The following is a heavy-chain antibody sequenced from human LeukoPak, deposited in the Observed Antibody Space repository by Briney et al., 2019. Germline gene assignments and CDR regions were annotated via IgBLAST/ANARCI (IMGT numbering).Heavy chain of an antibody. D-gene: IGHD4-23*01. CDR1: GFAFHNYA. CDR2: INWNSDTK. CDR3: AKDTGGNGAYFYAMDV. V-gene: IGHV3-9*01. Sequence: GGSLRLSCVGSGFAFHNYAMHWVRRPPGKGLEWVSAINWNSDTKAYADSVKGRFTISRDRARNSLYLQMDSLRPEDTALYYCAKDTGGNGAYFYAMDVWGQGTSVTISS. J-gene: IGHJ6*02.